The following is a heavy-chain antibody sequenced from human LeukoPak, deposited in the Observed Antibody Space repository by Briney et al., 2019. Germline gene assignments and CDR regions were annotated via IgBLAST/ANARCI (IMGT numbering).Heavy chain of an antibody. Sequence: SETLSLTCGVSSESFSGYFWTYIRQPPGGGLEWIGDINHRGSTNYNPSLKSRVTISVDTSKNQFSLRLTSVTAADTAVYYCARGSIYYGDSSAYFDYWGQGSLVTVSS. J-gene: IGHJ4*02. CDR1: SESFSGYF. CDR3: ARGSIYYGDSSAYFDY. CDR2: INHRGST. D-gene: IGHD3-22*01. V-gene: IGHV4-34*01.